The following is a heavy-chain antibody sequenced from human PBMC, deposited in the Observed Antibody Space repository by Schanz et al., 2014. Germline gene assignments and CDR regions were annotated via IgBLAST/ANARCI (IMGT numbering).Heavy chain of an antibody. Sequence: QVQLVQSGAEVKKPGASVKVSCKASGYTFTSYGINWVRQAPGQGLEWMGWISAYNGNTNYAQKLQGRVTMSTDTSTGTAYMEMRSLRSDDTTVDYWARGGYSSGWYDRDIAHFDYWGQGTLVTVSS. CDR1: GYTFTSYG. CDR2: ISAYNGNT. J-gene: IGHJ4*02. D-gene: IGHD6-19*01. V-gene: IGHV1-18*01. CDR3: ARGGYSSGWYDRDIAHFDY.